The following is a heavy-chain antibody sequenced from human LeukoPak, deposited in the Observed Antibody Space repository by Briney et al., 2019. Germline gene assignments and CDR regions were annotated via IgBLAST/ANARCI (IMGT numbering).Heavy chain of an antibody. CDR3: ARDFYDSSGPRFDY. CDR1: GFTFSSSA. CDR2: ISNDESNK. Sequence: PGRSLRLSCAASGFTFSSSAMHWVRQAPGKGLEWVTVISNDESNKYYADSVKGRFTISRDNSKNTLYLQMNSLRAEDTAVYYCARDFYDSSGPRFDYWGQGTLVTVSS. V-gene: IGHV3-30*03. D-gene: IGHD3-22*01. J-gene: IGHJ4*02.